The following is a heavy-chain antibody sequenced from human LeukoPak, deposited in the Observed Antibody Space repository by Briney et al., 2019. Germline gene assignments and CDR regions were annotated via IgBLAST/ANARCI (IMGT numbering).Heavy chain of an antibody. D-gene: IGHD2-8*02. J-gene: IGHJ4*02. V-gene: IGHV3-48*02. Sequence: GGSLRLSCAASGFTFSSYGMNEVRQAPCKGLEWVSYISSGSTTIYYAYSGKGRFTISRDNAENSLYLQMSSLRDEDTAVYYCVTRYCSVGVCYLNYWGQGTLVTVSS. CDR1: GFTFSSYG. CDR2: ISSGSTTI. CDR3: VTRYCSVGVCYLNY.